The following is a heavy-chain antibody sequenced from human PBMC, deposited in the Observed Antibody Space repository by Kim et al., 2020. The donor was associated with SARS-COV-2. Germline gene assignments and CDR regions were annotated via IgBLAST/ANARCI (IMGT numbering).Heavy chain of an antibody. J-gene: IGHJ4*02. V-gene: IGHV4-31*02. CDR3: ARRIVATNYFDY. D-gene: IGHD5-12*01. Sequence: NNPSLKRRVTISVETSKNQFSLKLSSVTAADTAVYYCARRIVATNYFDYWGQGTLVTVSS.